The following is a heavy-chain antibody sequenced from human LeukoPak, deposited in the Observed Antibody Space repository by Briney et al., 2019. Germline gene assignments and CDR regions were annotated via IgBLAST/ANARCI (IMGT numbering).Heavy chain of an antibody. CDR3: AREGWEMATMYYFDY. Sequence: GGSLRLSCAASGFTFSSYSMNWVRQAPGKGLEWASYISSSSSTIYYADSVKGRFTISRDNAKNSLYLQMNSLRAEDTAVYYCAREGWEMATMYYFDYWGQGTLVTVSS. V-gene: IGHV3-48*01. D-gene: IGHD5-24*01. CDR2: ISSSSSTI. CDR1: GFTFSSYS. J-gene: IGHJ4*02.